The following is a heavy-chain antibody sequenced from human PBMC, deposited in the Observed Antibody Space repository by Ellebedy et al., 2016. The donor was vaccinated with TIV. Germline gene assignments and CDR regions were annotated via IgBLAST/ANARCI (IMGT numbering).Heavy chain of an antibody. J-gene: IGHJ4*02. CDR2: IWSDGSLK. Sequence: GESLKISCAASGFTFSNYHMHWVRQAPGKGLEWVAVIWSDGSLKYYADSVKGRFTMSRDNSKNTLYLQMNSLRPEDTAVYYCARGGLYGTSVEGFDYWGQGTLVTVSS. V-gene: IGHV3-30*19. CDR3: ARGGLYGTSVEGFDY. CDR1: GFTFSNYH. D-gene: IGHD4-17*01.